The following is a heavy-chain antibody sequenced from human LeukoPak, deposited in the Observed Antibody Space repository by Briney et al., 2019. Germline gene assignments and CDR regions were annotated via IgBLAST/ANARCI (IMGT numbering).Heavy chain of an antibody. CDR2: IYHSGST. Sequence: SETLFLTCTVSGDSISSYYWSWIRQPPGKGLEWIGYIYHSGSTNYNPSLKSRVTISADTSKDQFSLKLASVTAADTAVYHCATGYSSTWYYFDYWGQGTLVTVSS. CDR1: GDSISSYY. V-gene: IGHV4-59*01. CDR3: ATGYSSTWYYFDY. D-gene: IGHD6-13*01. J-gene: IGHJ4*02.